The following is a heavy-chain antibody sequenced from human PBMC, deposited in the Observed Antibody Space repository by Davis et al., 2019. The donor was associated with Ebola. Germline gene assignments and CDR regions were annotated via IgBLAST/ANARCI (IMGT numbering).Heavy chain of an antibody. V-gene: IGHV1-18*01. CDR2: ISAYNGNT. CDR3: ARYVDTARKAYYYYGMDV. Sequence: ASVKVSCKASGYTFTSYGISWVRQAPGQGLEWMGWISAYNGNTNYAQKLQGRVTMTTDTSTSTAYMELRGLRSDDTAVYYCARYVDTARKAYYYYGMDVWGQGTTVTVSS. D-gene: IGHD5-18*01. CDR1: GYTFTSYG. J-gene: IGHJ6*02.